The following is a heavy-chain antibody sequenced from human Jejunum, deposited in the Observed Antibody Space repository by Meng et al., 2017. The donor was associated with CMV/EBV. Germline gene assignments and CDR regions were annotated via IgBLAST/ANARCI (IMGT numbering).Heavy chain of an antibody. V-gene: IGHV3-73*01. Sequence: FTVSGYAIHWVRQASGKGLEWVGSIRRKANSYATVYAATMKGRFTISRDDSENTAYLQMNSLKTEDTAVYYCARQARDGDCCLDYWGQGTLVTVSS. CDR2: IRRKANSYAT. J-gene: IGHJ4*02. CDR3: ARQARDGDCCLDY. D-gene: IGHD2-21*01. CDR1: FTVSGYA.